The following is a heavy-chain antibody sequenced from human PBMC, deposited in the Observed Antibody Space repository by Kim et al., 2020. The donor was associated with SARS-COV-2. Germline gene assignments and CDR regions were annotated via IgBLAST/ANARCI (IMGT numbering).Heavy chain of an antibody. Sequence: GGSLRLSCAASGFTVSSYDMSWVRQAPGKGLEWVSVISGGGSTSYSADSVKGLFTTSSDTNKNTLYLQMSSLRAENTVVYFGGKVTAIRLVSYYYGKD. J-gene: IGHJ6*01. D-gene: IGHD2-2*02. CDR1: GFTVSSYD. CDR2: ISGGGSTS. CDR3: GKVTAIRLVSYYYGKD. V-gene: IGHV3-23*03.